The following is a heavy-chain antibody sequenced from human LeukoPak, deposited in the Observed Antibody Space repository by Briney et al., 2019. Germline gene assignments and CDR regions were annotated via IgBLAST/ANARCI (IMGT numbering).Heavy chain of an antibody. J-gene: IGHJ4*02. CDR3: ARDSQDIVVVPAAIVY. D-gene: IGHD2-2*01. V-gene: IGHV3-21*01. CDR1: GFTFSSYS. Sequence: GGSLRLSCAASGFTFSSYSMNWVRQAPGKGLEWVSSISSSSSYIYYADSVKGRFTISRDNAKNSLYLQMNSLRAEDTAVYYCARDSQDIVVVPAAIVYWGQGTLVTVSS. CDR2: ISSSSSYI.